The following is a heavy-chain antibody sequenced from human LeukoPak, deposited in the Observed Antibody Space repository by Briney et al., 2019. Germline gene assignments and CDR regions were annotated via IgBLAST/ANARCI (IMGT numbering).Heavy chain of an antibody. D-gene: IGHD3/OR15-3a*01. V-gene: IGHV3-7*05. CDR2: INQDGSEK. CDR1: GFTFSSNW. J-gene: IGHJ4*02. Sequence: GGSLRLSCAASGFTFSSNWMSWVRQAPGKGLEWVANINQDGSEKYYVDSVKARFTVSRDNARNSLYLQMNSLRAEDTAVYYCAKLPSRGLPDFWGQGTLVTVSS. CDR3: AKLPSRGLPDF.